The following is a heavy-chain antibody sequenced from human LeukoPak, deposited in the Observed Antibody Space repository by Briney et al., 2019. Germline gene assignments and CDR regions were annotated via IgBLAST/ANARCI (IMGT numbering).Heavy chain of an antibody. Sequence: PGGSLRLSCAASGFTFSSYAMSWVRQAPGKGLEWVSAISGSGGSTYYADSVKGRFTISRDNSENTLYLQMNSLRAEDTAVYYCAKARGDVLLWFGELLDFDYWGQGTLVTVSS. D-gene: IGHD3-10*01. CDR2: ISGSGGST. CDR1: GFTFSSYA. CDR3: AKARGDVLLWFGELLDFDY. V-gene: IGHV3-23*01. J-gene: IGHJ4*02.